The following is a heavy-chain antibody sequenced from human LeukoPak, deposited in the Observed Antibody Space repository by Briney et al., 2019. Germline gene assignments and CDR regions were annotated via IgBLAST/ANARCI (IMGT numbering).Heavy chain of an antibody. V-gene: IGHV1-8*01. CDR3: ARVGTWIQLWTNYYYYYYYMDV. CDR1: GYTFTSYD. Sequence: GASVTVSCKASGYTFTSYDINWVRQATGQGLEWMGWMNPNSGNTGYAQKFQGRVTMTRNTSISTAYMELSSLRSEDTAVYYCARVGTWIQLWTNYYYYYYYMDVWGKGTTVTVSS. J-gene: IGHJ6*03. CDR2: MNPNSGNT. D-gene: IGHD5-18*01.